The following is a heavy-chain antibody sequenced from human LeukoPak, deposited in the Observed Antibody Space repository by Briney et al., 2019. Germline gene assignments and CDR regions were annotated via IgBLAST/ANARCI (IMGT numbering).Heavy chain of an antibody. CDR2: IIPIFGTA. V-gene: IGHV1-69*13. Sequence: ASVKVSCKASGGTFSSYAISWVRQAPGQGLEWMGGIIPIFGTANYAQKFQGRVTITADESTSTAYMELSSLRSEDTAVYYCARVGGGYQIYYYGMDVWGQGTTVTVSS. D-gene: IGHD1-26*01. CDR3: ARVGGGYQIYYYGMDV. CDR1: GGTFSSYA. J-gene: IGHJ6*02.